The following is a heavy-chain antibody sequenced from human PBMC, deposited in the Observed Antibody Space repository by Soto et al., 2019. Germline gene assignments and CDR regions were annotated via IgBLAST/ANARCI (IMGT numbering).Heavy chain of an antibody. Sequence: KQSQTLSLTCAISGDSVSSNSAAWNWIRQSPSRGLEWLGRTYYRSKWYNDYAVSVKSRITINPDTSKNQFSLQLNSVTPEDTAVYYCARAILVYAIISDWFDPWGQGTLVTVSS. J-gene: IGHJ5*02. V-gene: IGHV6-1*01. CDR2: TYYRSKWYN. CDR1: GDSVSSNSAA. D-gene: IGHD2-8*01. CDR3: ARAILVYAIISDWFDP.